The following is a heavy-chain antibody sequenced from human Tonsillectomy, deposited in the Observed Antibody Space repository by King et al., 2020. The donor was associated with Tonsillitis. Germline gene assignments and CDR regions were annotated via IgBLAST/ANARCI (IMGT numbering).Heavy chain of an antibody. CDR3: VKQWLEPDFQR. Sequence: VQLVESGGGLVQPGGSLRLSCAASGFTFSNYAMSWVRQVPGKGLEWVSAISGSGGNTYYADSVKGRFTISRDNSKNTLHLQMNSLRAEDTAIYYCVKQWLEPDFQRWGQGTLVTVSS. CDR2: ISGSGGNT. D-gene: IGHD6-19*01. V-gene: IGHV3-23*04. J-gene: IGHJ1*01. CDR1: GFTFSNYA.